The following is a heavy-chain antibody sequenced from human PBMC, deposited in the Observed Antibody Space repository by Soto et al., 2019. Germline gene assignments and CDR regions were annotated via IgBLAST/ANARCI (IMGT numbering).Heavy chain of an antibody. Sequence: EVQLVESGGGLVQPGGSLRLSCAASGFTFSDHYMDWVRQAPGKGLEWVGRIRNRPNSYTTQYAASVKGRFAVLRDDSENLVYLQMNDLKTEDTAVYYCVRDSGRGFYFDYWGQGAQVPVSS. CDR3: VRDSGRGFYFDY. D-gene: IGHD3-10*01. CDR2: IRNRPNSYTT. V-gene: IGHV3-72*01. CDR1: GFTFSDHY. J-gene: IGHJ4*02.